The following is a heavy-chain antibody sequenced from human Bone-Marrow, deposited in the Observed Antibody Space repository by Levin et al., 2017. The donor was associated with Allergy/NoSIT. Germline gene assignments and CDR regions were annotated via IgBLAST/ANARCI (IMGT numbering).Heavy chain of an antibody. J-gene: IGHJ6*02. CDR2: ITTASSYK. Sequence: AGESLKISCSASGFSFSRYSMAWVRQAPGKGLEWVSYITTASSYKHYSDSVGGRFTISRDNAKNSLYLQMTSLRAEDTAVYYCARRDYYYYGLDVWGQGTTVTVSS. V-gene: IGHV3-21*01. CDR1: GFSFSRYS. CDR3: ARRDYYYYGLDV.